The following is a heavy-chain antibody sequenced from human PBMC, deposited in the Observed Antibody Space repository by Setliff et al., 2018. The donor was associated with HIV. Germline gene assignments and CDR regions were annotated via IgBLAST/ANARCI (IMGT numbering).Heavy chain of an antibody. CDR3: ATADSNAFDI. CDR1: GFTFSSYW. V-gene: IGHV3-74*01. Sequence: PGGSLRLSCAASGFTFSSYWMHWVRQAPGKGLVWVSLINSDGSSTSYGDSVKGRFIISRDNAKNSLYLQMNSLRAEDTAVYYCATADSNAFDICGQGTLVTVSS. J-gene: IGHJ3*02. CDR2: INSDGSST.